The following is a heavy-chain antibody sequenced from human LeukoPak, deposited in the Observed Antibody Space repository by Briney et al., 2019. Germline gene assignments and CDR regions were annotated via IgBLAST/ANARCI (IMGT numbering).Heavy chain of an antibody. CDR3: ARHTTIFGHFGY. D-gene: IGHD3-3*01. CDR1: GFSFNNYW. CDR2: MYYSGST. V-gene: IGHV4-39*01. J-gene: IGHJ4*02. Sequence: GSLRLSCAASGFSFNNYWMHWIRQPPGKGLEWIGSMYYSGSTYYNPSLKSRVTISVDTSKNQFSLKLSSVTAADTAVYYCARHTTIFGHFGYWGQGTLVTVSS.